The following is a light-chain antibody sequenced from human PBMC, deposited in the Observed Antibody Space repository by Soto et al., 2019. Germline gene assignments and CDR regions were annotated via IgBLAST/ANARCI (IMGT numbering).Light chain of an antibody. V-gene: IGLV4-69*01. CDR2: LNSDGSH. CDR3: QTWGTGILV. J-gene: IGLJ3*02. CDR1: SGHSSYA. Sequence: QSVLTQSPSASGSLGASVKLTCALSSGHSSYAIAWHQQQPEKGPRALMKLNSDGSHTRGDGIPDRFSGSSSGAERYLTISSLQSEDEADYYCQTWGTGILVFGGGTKLTVL.